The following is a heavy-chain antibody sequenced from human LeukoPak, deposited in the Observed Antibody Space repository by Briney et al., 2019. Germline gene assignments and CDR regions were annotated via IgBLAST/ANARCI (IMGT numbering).Heavy chain of an antibody. Sequence: GGSLRLSCAASGFTLSSYAMSWVRQGPGKGLEWVSAISVSGNTYHADSVKGRFTISRDDSKNTLYLQMNSLRAEDTAVYYCAKAPWAYYDILTGYYYFDYWGQGTLVTVSS. D-gene: IGHD3-9*01. J-gene: IGHJ4*02. CDR1: GFTLSSYA. V-gene: IGHV3-23*01. CDR2: ISVSGNT. CDR3: AKAPWAYYDILTGYYYFDY.